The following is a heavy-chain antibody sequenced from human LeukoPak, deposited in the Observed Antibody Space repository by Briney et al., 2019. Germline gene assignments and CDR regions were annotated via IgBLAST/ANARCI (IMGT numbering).Heavy chain of an antibody. Sequence: GGSLRLSCAASGFTFSSYAMHWVRQAPGKGLERVAVISYDGSNKYYADSVKGRFTISRDNSKNTLYLQMNSLRAEDTAVYYCARDRQGRTYYFDYWGQGTLVTVSS. CDR3: ARDRQGRTYYFDY. CDR2: ISYDGSNK. J-gene: IGHJ4*02. CDR1: GFTFSSYA. V-gene: IGHV3-30-3*01.